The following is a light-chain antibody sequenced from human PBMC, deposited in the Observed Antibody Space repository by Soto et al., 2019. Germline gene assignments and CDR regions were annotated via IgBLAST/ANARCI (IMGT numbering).Light chain of an antibody. J-gene: IGKJ1*01. CDR1: ERISDY. V-gene: IGKV1-39*01. CDR3: QQTNTAPWT. Sequence: DIQMTQSPSSLSASVGDIVTIYCRASERISDYLAWYQQKPGKAPKLLINTASSLRSGVPSRFSGSGSGTDFTLTIDSLQPEDFATYFCQQTNTAPWTFGQGTKVDI. CDR2: TAS.